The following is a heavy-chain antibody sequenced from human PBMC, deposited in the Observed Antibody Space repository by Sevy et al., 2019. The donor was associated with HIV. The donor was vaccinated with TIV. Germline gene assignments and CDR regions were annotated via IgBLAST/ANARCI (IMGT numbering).Heavy chain of an antibody. V-gene: IGHV3-53*01. CDR3: ARVWLNSGVF. CDR1: GFTVSTSY. D-gene: IGHD1-26*01. J-gene: IGHJ4*02. Sequence: GGSLRLSCATPGFTVSTSYMTWVRQAPGKGLDSVSVIYSGGTTYYADSVKGRFTISRDNSKNTLHLQMNSLRAEDTAVYYCARVWLNSGVFWGQGTLVTVSS. CDR2: IYSGGTT.